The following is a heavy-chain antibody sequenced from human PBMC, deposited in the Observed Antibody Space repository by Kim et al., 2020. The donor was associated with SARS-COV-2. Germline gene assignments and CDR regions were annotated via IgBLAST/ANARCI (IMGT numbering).Heavy chain of an antibody. CDR2: INSDGSTT. CDR3: ARRWSGGSGLYYFDY. CDR1: GFTFSNYW. V-gene: IGHV3-74*01. J-gene: IGHJ4*02. D-gene: IGHD6-19*01. Sequence: GGSLRLSCAASGFTFSNYWMHWVRQAPGKGLVWVSRINSDGSTTTYADSVKGRFTISRDNAKNTLYLQMNSLRAEDTAVYYCARRWSGGSGLYYFDYWGQGTLVTVSS.